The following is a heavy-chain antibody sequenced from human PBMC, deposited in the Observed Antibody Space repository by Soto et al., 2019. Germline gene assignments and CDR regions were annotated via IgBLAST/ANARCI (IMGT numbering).Heavy chain of an antibody. CDR1: GFSLSTVEVS. J-gene: IGHJ4*02. V-gene: IGHV2-5*04. CDR2: FFWDGEQ. CDR3: VPIARKTDPAT. Sequence: QITLKESGPTLVKPTQTLTLTCAFSGFSLSTVEVSVGWIRQPPGKALEWLALFFWDGEQLYSPSLKDRLTITRDTSKNQVVLTMTNMDPVETGTYYCVPIARKTDPATWGQGTLVTVSS. D-gene: IGHD2-15*01.